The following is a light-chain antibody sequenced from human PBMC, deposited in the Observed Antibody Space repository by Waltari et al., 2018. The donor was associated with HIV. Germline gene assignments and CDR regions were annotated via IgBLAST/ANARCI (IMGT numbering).Light chain of an antibody. J-gene: IGLJ2*01. CDR3: QAWDSSTVV. CDR2: QDS. V-gene: IGLV3-1*01. Sequence: SYELTQPHSVSVSPGQTASITCSGDKLGDKYACWYQQKPGQSPVVVIYQDSKRPSGIPERFSGSNSGNTATLTISGTQAMDEADYYCQAWDSSTVVFGGGTKLTVL. CDR1: KLGDKY.